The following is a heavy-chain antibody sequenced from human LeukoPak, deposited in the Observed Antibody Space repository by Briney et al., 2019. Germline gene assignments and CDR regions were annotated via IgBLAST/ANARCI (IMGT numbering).Heavy chain of an antibody. CDR1: GGTFSSYA. CDR2: IIPIFGTA. J-gene: IGHJ5*01. Sequence: SVKVSCKASGGTFSSYAISWVRQAPGQGLEWMGRIIPIFGTANYAQKFQGRVTITTDESTSTAYMELSSLRSEDTAVYYCASSHTVAESNWFDSWGQGTLVTVSS. D-gene: IGHD4-11*01. V-gene: IGHV1-69*05. CDR3: ASSHTVAESNWFDS.